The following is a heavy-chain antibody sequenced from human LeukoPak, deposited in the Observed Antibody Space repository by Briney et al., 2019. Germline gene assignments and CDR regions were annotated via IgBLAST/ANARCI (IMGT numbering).Heavy chain of an antibody. D-gene: IGHD3-10*01. V-gene: IGHV3-23*01. Sequence: GGSLRLSCAASGFTFSSYAMSWVRQAPGKGLEWVSAISGSGGSTYYADSVKGRFTISRDNSKNTLYLQMNSLRAEDTAVYYCAKGYYYGSGSRLIDYWGQGTLVTVSS. CDR2: ISGSGGST. CDR3: AKGYYYGSGSRLIDY. CDR1: GFTFSSYA. J-gene: IGHJ4*02.